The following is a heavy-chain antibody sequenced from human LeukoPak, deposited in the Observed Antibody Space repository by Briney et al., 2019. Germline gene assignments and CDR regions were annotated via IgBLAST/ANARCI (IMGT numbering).Heavy chain of an antibody. V-gene: IGHV1-8*01. CDR3: ARAYYDFWNYYYMDV. Sequence: ASVKVSCKASGYTFTSYDINWVRQATGQGLEWMGWMNPSSGNTGYAQKFQGRVTMTRNTSISTAYMELSSLRSEDTAVYYCARAYYDFWNYYYMDVWGKGTTVTVSS. CDR1: GYTFTSYD. J-gene: IGHJ6*03. CDR2: MNPSSGNT. D-gene: IGHD3-3*01.